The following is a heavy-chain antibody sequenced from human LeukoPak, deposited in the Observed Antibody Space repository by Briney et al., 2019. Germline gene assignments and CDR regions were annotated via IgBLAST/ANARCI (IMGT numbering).Heavy chain of an antibody. Sequence: SETLSLTCAVYGGSFSGYYWSWIRQPPGKGLEWIGEINHSGSTNYNPSLKSRVTISVDTSKNQFSLKLSSVTAADTAVYYCARGAWELLHFVWFDPWGQGTLVTVSS. V-gene: IGHV4-34*01. CDR1: GGSFSGYY. J-gene: IGHJ5*02. D-gene: IGHD1-26*01. CDR3: ARGAWELLHFVWFDP. CDR2: INHSGST.